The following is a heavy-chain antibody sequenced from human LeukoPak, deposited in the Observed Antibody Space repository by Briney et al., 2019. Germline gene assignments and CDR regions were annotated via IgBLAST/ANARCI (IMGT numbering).Heavy chain of an antibody. J-gene: IGHJ4*02. Sequence: SETLSLTCTVTGGSISSGDYYWSWIRQPPGKGLEWIGYIYYSGSTYYNPSLKSRVTISVDTSKNQFSLKLSSVTAADTAVYYCASLRTIATFDYWGQGTLVTVSS. CDR3: ASLRTIATFDY. D-gene: IGHD1-26*01. CDR2: IYYSGST. CDR1: GGSISSGDYY. V-gene: IGHV4-30-4*08.